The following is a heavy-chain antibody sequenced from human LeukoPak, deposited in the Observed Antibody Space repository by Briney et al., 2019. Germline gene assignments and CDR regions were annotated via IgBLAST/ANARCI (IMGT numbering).Heavy chain of an antibody. J-gene: IGHJ4*02. CDR1: GFTFNSYA. CDR3: ARDHRYGSGGSCYSYCDY. CDR2: ISYDGNNK. D-gene: IGHD2-15*01. V-gene: IGHV3-30*04. Sequence: PGRSLRLSCAASGFTFNSYAMHWVRQAPGKGLEWVAVISYDGNNKYYADSVKGRFTISRDNSKNTLYLQMNSLRVENTAVHYCARDHRYGSGGSCYSYCDYWGQGTLVTVSS.